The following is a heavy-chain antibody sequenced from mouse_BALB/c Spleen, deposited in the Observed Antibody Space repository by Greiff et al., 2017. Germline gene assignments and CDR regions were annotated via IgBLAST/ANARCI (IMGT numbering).Heavy chain of an antibody. Sequence: EVKLMESGGGLVKPGGSLKLSCAASGFTFSDYYMYWVRQTPEKRLEWVATISDGGSYTYYPDSVKGRFTISRDNAKNNLYLQMSSLKSEDTAMYYCARGGLRRAYAMDYWGQGTSVTVSS. CDR3: ARGGLRRAYAMDY. D-gene: IGHD2-4*01. CDR2: ISDGGSYT. J-gene: IGHJ4*01. V-gene: IGHV5-4*02. CDR1: GFTFSDYY.